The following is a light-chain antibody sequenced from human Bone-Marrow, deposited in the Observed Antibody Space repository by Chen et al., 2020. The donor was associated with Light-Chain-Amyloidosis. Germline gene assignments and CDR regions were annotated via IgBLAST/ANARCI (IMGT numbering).Light chain of an antibody. Sequence: SYVLTQPSSVSVARGQTATIACGGNNIGSTSVHWYQQTPGQAPLLVVYDDSDRPSGIPERLSGSNSGNTATLTINRVEAGDEADYYCQVWDRSSDRPVFGGGTKLTVL. V-gene: IGLV3-21*02. CDR3: QVWDRSSDRPV. J-gene: IGLJ3*02. CDR2: DDS. CDR1: NIGSTS.